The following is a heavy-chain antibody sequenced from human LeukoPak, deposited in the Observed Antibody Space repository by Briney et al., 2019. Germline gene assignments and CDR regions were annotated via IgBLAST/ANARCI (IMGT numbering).Heavy chain of an antibody. Sequence: GGSLRLSCAASGFTFSSYSLSWVRQAPGKGLEWVSSISSRSSYIYYADSVKGRFTISRDNAKNSLYLQMNTLRPEDMAVYYCARDLGTGWFDSWGQGTLVTVSS. CDR3: ARDLGTGWFDS. CDR1: GFTFSSYS. V-gene: IGHV3-21*01. D-gene: IGHD7-27*01. J-gene: IGHJ5*01. CDR2: ISSRSSYI.